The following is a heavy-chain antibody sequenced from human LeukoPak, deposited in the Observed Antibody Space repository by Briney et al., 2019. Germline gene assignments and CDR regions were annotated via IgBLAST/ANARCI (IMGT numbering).Heavy chain of an antibody. CDR2: MNPNSGNT. J-gene: IGHJ5*02. Sequence: VASVKVSCKASGYTFTSYDTNWVRQATGQGLEWMGWMNPNSGNTGYAQKFQGRVTMTRNTSISTAYMELSSLKSEDTAVYYCATDYCSGPTCYLRFDPWGQGTLVTVSS. CDR1: GYTFTSYD. V-gene: IGHV1-8*01. D-gene: IGHD2-2*01. CDR3: ATDYCSGPTCYLRFDP.